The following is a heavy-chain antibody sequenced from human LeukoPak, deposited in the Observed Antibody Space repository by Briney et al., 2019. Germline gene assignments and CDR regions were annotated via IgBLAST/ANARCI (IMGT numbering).Heavy chain of an antibody. J-gene: IGHJ6*02. CDR3: ARDPSSGWYYYCYGMDV. V-gene: IGHV3-33*01. CDR2: IWYDGSNK. D-gene: IGHD6-19*01. CDR1: GFTFSSYG. Sequence: GGSLRLSCAASGFTFSSYGMHWVRQAPGKGLEWVAVIWYDGSNKYYADSVKGRFTISRDNSKNTLYLQMNSLRAEDTAVYYCARDPSSGWYYYCYGMDVWGQGTTVTVSS.